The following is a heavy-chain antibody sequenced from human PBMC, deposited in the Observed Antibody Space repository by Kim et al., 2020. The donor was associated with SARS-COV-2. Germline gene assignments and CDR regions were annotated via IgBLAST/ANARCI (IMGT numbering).Heavy chain of an antibody. D-gene: IGHD3-9*01. CDR3: ARDPKNHRYFDWTRGGMDV. CDR2: IYYSGST. J-gene: IGHJ6*02. V-gene: IGHV4-39*07. Sequence: SETLSLTCTVSGGSISSSSYYWGWIRQPPGKGLEWIGSIYYSGSTYYNPSLKSRVTISVDTSKNQFSLKLSSVTVADTAVYYCARDPKNHRYFDWTRGGMDVWGQGTTFTVSS. CDR1: GGSISSSSYY.